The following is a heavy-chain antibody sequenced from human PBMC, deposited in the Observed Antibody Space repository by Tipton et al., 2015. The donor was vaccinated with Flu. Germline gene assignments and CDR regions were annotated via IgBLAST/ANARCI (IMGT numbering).Heavy chain of an antibody. CDR2: IFHTGYA. V-gene: IGHV4-39*02. J-gene: IGHJ5*01. Sequence: LRLSCSVSGSSIRSSSYFWGWIRQPPGKGLEWIGNIFHTGYAYRNPSLKSRVTISVDTSKNHFSLKLSSVTAADTAVYYCARRDYSNYASEPKSWFDSWGQGALVIVSS. CDR3: ARRDYSNYASEPKSWFDS. D-gene: IGHD4-11*01. CDR1: GSSIRSSSYF.